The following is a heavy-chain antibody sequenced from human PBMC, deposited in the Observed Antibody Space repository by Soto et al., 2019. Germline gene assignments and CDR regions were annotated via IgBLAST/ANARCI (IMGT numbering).Heavy chain of an antibody. Sequence: ASVKVSCKASGGTFSSYAISWVRQAPGQGLEWMGGIIPIFGTANYAQKFQGRVTITADESTSTAYMELSSLRSEDTAVYYCARDFYSSSDDAFDIWGQGTMVTVS. CDR2: IIPIFGTA. CDR3: ARDFYSSSDDAFDI. J-gene: IGHJ3*02. V-gene: IGHV1-69*13. CDR1: GGTFSSYA. D-gene: IGHD6-13*01.